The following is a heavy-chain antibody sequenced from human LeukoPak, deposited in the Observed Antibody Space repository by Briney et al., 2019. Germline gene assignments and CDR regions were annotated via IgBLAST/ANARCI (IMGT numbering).Heavy chain of an antibody. D-gene: IGHD3-10*01. Sequence: KTSETLSLTCTVSGGSISSYYWGWIRQPPGKGLEWIGRIYYTGRTYYNPSLKSRVTISVDTSKNQFSLKLSSVAAADTAVYYCAGLHDSGTSFDYWGQGTLVTVSS. CDR3: AGLHDSGTSFDY. V-gene: IGHV4-39*01. CDR1: GGSISSYY. J-gene: IGHJ4*02. CDR2: IYYTGRT.